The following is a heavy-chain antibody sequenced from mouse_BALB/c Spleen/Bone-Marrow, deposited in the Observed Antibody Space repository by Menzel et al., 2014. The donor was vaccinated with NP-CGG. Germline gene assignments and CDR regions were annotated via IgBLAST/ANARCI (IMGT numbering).Heavy chain of an antibody. Sequence: EVQLQQSGAELVKPGGSVKLSCTASGFNIKDTYMHWVKQRPEQGLEWIGRIDPANGNTKYDPKFQGKATITADTSSNTEYLQLMNLTSENTADYSCARSRNYGGSYYGMDYWGQGTSVTVSS. V-gene: IGHV14-3*02. CDR3: ARSRNYGGSYYGMDY. D-gene: IGHD1-1*01. CDR2: IDPANGNT. J-gene: IGHJ4*01. CDR1: GFNIKDTY.